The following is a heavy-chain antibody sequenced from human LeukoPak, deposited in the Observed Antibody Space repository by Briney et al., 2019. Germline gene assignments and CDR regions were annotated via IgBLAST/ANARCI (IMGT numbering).Heavy chain of an antibody. CDR2: ISYDGSNK. CDR1: VFTFGSYA. V-gene: IGHV3-30*04. D-gene: IGHD6-19*01. Sequence: RGSLRLSCAPSVFTFGSYAMHCVPQAPGKGRGWVADISYDGSNKYYADSVKGRFTISRDNPKNTLYLQMNSLKAEDTAGYYCARDGLGYSSGWYYFDYLGQGTLGTVSS. CDR3: ARDGLGYSSGWYYFDY. J-gene: IGHJ4*02.